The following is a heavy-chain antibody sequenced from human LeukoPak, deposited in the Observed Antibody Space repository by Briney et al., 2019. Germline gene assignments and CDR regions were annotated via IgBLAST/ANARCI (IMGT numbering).Heavy chain of an antibody. CDR3: ARERPRPDYYDSSGMAFDI. J-gene: IGHJ3*02. D-gene: IGHD3-22*01. Sequence: PGGSLRLSCAASGSTFSSYGMNWVRQAPGKGLVWVSRINSDGSSTSYADSVKGRFTISRDNAKNTLYLQMNSLRAEDTAVYYCARERPRPDYYDSSGMAFDIWGQGTMVTVSS. V-gene: IGHV3-74*01. CDR2: INSDGSST. CDR1: GSTFSSYG.